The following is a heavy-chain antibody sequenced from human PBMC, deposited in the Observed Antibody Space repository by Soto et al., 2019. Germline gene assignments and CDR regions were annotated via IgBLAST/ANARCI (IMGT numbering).Heavy chain of an antibody. Sequence: QVQLVQSGAEVKKPGASVKVSCKASGSTFTSYGISWVRQAPGQGLEWMGWISAYNGNTNYAQKVQRRGTMTTDTSTSTAYMELRTLRSDDTAVYDCAREWGNTGFWGYCGQGTLVTVS. CDR2: ISAYNGNT. J-gene: IGHJ4*02. D-gene: IGHD3-16*01. V-gene: IGHV1-18*01. CDR1: GSTFTSYG. CDR3: AREWGNTGFWGY.